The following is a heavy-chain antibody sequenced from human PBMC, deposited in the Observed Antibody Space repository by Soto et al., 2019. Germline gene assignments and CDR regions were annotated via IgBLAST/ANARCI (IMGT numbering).Heavy chain of an antibody. V-gene: IGHV3-23*01. CDR2: ISDSGGST. D-gene: IGHD6-19*01. Sequence: GGSLRISCAASGFTFSSYAMSWVRQAPGKGLEWVSAISDSGGSTYYADSVKGRFTISRDNSKNTLYLQMNSLRAEDTAVYYCALAGDQQDLFDYWGQGTLVTVSS. J-gene: IGHJ4*02. CDR1: GFTFSSYA. CDR3: ALAGDQQDLFDY.